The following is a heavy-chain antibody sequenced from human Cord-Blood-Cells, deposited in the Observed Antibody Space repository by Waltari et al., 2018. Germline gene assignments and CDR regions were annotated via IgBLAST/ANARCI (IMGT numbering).Heavy chain of an antibody. CDR3: ARMVSVRGVIFDY. CDR1: GGSFSGYY. D-gene: IGHD3-10*01. CDR2: INNSGNT. V-gene: IGHV4-34*01. Sequence: QVQLQQWGAGLLKPSETLSLTCAVYGGSFSGYYWSWISQPPGKGVEWIGEINNSGNTHHNPALKSRVTISVDTYKNQFSLKLSFVTSADTALYYCARMVSVRGVIFDYWGQGTLVTVSS. J-gene: IGHJ4*02.